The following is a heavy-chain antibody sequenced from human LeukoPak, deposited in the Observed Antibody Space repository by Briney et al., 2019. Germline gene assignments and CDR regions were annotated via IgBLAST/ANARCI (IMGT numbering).Heavy chain of an antibody. CDR2: IYSGSST. D-gene: IGHD6-19*01. Sequence: GGSLRLSCAASGFTVSSNYMSWVRQAPGKGLEWVSVIYSGSSTYYADSVKGRFTISRDNSMNTLYLQTNSLRAEDTAVYYCARSKYSSGLYYFDYWGQGTLVTVSS. J-gene: IGHJ4*02. CDR1: GFTVSSNY. CDR3: ARSKYSSGLYYFDY. V-gene: IGHV3-53*01.